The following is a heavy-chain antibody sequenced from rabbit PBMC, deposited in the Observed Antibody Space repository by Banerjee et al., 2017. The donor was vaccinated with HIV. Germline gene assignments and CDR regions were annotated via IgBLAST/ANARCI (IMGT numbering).Heavy chain of an antibody. CDR1: GFDLSSYYD. CDR3: TRDDAGVAGYGPFNL. J-gene: IGHJ4*01. D-gene: IGHD4-2*01. CDR2: IDTAVGST. V-gene: IGHV1S40*01. Sequence: QQLVESGGGLVKPGASLTLTCKASGFDLSSYYDMCWVRQAPGNGLELIACIDTAVGSTDYASWTKGRFTISKTSTTVTLQMTSLTAADPATSFCTRDDAGVAGYGPFNLWGPGTLVTVS.